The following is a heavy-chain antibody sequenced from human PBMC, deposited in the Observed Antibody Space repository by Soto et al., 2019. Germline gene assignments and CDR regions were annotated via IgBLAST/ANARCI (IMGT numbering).Heavy chain of an antibody. CDR1: GFTVSSNY. CDR3: ARDPSYYDMPAAEDAFDI. D-gene: IGHD3-9*01. CDR2: IYSGGST. Sequence: GGSMRLSCAASGFTVSSNYMLWVRQAPGKGLEWVSVIYSGGSTYYADSVKGRFTISRDNSKNTLYLQMNSLRAEDTAVYYCARDPSYYDMPAAEDAFDIWGQGTMVTVSS. J-gene: IGHJ3*02. V-gene: IGHV3-66*01.